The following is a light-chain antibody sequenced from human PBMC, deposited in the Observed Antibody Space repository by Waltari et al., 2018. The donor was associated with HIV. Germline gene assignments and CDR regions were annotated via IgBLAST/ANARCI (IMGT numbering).Light chain of an antibody. CDR2: GSS. CDR3: QHYEVWPLT. J-gene: IGKJ4*01. V-gene: IGKV3-15*01. CDR1: QPVGLN. Sequence: DILLTQSPPTLSVSPGVRATLSCRASQPVGLNLALYQQEPGEPPKLLVYGSSIRASGVSSRVSGSGSGTEFSLTVSCVRSDDFAMYFCQHYEVWPLTFGGGT.